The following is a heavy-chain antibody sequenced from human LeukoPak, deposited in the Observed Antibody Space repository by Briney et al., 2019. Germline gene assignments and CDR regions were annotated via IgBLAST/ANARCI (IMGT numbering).Heavy chain of an antibody. CDR2: ISRSGGST. V-gene: IGHV3-23*01. D-gene: IGHD6-13*01. CDR3: ASASSHRIAAGGDY. J-gene: IGHJ4*02. Sequence: PGGSLRLSCAASELHAMTWVRQGPGKGLEWVSAISRSGGSTYYADSVKGRFTISRDNAKNTLYLQMNSLRAEDTAVYYCASASSHRIAAGGDYWGQGTLVTVSS. CDR1: ELHA.